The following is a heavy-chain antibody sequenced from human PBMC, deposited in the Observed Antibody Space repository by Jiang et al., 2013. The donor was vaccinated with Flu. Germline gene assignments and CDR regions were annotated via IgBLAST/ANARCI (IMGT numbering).Heavy chain of an antibody. J-gene: IGHJ4*02. CDR1: GFSLSTSGVG. Sequence: KPTQTLTLTCTFSGFSLSTSGVGVGWIRQPPGKALEWLALIYWDDDKRYSPSLKSRLTIAKDTSKNQVVLTMTNMDPVDTATYYCAHKRYYYDSSGYFHTPFDYWGQGTLVTVSS. CDR2: IYWDDDK. CDR3: AHKRYYYDSSGYFHTPFDY. V-gene: IGHV2-5*02. D-gene: IGHD3-22*01.